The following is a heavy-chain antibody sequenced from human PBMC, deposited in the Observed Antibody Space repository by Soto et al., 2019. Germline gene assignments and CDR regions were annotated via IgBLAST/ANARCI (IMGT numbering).Heavy chain of an antibody. J-gene: IGHJ4*02. CDR3: AREYYSGSGTYYAPFDF. V-gene: IGHV4-4*07. CDR2: FYSSGSP. D-gene: IGHD3-10*01. CDR1: GSISSHY. Sequence: GSISSHYWNWIRQPAGRGLEWIGRFYSSGSPNYNPSLKSRVTLSVDTSNNQFSLTLTSVTAADTAVYFCAREYYSGSGTYYAPFDFWGQGTLVTGSS.